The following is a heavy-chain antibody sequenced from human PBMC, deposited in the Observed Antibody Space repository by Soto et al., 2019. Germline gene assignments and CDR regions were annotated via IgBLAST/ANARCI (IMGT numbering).Heavy chain of an antibody. V-gene: IGHV3-23*01. CDR2: ISGSGGST. D-gene: IGHD5-12*01. CDR1: GFTFSSYA. J-gene: IGHJ3*02. Sequence: GGSLRLSCAASGFTFSSYAMSWVRQAPGKGLEWVSAISGSGGSTYYADSVKGRFTISRDNSKNTLYLQMNSLRAEDTAVYYCAKVPDGYNYVDSAFDIWGQGTMVTVSS. CDR3: AKVPDGYNYVDSAFDI.